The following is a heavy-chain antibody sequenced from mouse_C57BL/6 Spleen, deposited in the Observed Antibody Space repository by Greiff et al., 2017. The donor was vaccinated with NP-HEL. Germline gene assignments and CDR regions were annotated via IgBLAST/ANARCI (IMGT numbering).Heavy chain of an antibody. V-gene: IGHV14-4*01. Sequence: VQLKESGAELVRPGASVKLSCTASGFNIKDDYMHWVKQRPEQGLEWIGWIDPENGDTEYASKFQGKATITADTSSNTAYLQLSSLTSEDTAVYYCTTLHPYYFDYWGQGTTLTVSS. CDR2: IDPENGDT. CDR3: TTLHPYYFDY. CDR1: GFNIKDDY. J-gene: IGHJ2*01.